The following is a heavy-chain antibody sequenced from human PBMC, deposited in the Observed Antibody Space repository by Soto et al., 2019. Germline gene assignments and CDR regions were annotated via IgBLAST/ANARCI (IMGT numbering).Heavy chain of an antibody. CDR2: ISTYNGNT. V-gene: IGHV1-18*01. J-gene: IGHJ6*02. CDR1: GYTFTTYD. D-gene: IGHD2-8*01. Sequence: QVQLVQSGAEVKKPGASVKVSCKASGYTFTTYDISWVRQAPGQGLEWMGRISTYNGNTNYPQSLQGRLTMTTDPSTTPAYMELRRLRSDDTAVYYCARDPYHVLMVNAPNLYGMDVWGQGTTVTVSS. CDR3: ARDPYHVLMVNAPNLYGMDV.